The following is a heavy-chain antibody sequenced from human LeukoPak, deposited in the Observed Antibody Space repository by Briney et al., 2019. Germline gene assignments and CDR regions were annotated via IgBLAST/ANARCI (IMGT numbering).Heavy chain of an antibody. CDR1: GYTFTGYY. J-gene: IGHJ5*02. CDR3: AAAGYCSGGSCLNWFDP. V-gene: IGHV1-2*02. CDR2: INPNSGGT. Sequence: ASVTVSCKASGYTFTGYYMHWVRQAPGQGLEWMGWINPNSGGTNYAQKFQGRVTMTRDTSISTAYMELSRLRSDDTAVYYCAAAGYCSGGSCLNWFDPWGQGTLVTVSS. D-gene: IGHD2-15*01.